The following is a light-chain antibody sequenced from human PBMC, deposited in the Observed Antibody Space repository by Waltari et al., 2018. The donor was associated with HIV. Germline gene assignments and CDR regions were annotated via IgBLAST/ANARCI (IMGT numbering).Light chain of an antibody. CDR2: GTS. V-gene: IGKV3-20*01. CDR3: QQYDNAPYT. CDR1: QSLRPTY. Sequence: EIVLTQTPGTLSLSPGESATLSGRASQSLRPTYLAWYQQKPGQAPRLLISGTSSRATGVPDRFSGIGSGTDFILTINRLDPEDFAVYYCQQYDNAPYTFGQGTRLEIK. J-gene: IGKJ2*01.